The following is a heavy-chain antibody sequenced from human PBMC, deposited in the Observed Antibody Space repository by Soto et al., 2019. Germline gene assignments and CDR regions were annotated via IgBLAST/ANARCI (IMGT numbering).Heavy chain of an antibody. Sequence: SETLSLTCTVSGGSISSSSYFWGWVRHSPGKGLEWIGYIFYSGTTYYNPSLESRLTMSLDKSKNHFSLWLSSVTAADTAYYYCARSFYDLSTATGGHWFDPWGHGTLVTVSS. J-gene: IGHJ5*02. CDR1: GGSISSSSYF. CDR2: IFYSGTT. D-gene: IGHD3-9*01. V-gene: IGHV4-31*02. CDR3: ARSFYDLSTATGGHWFDP.